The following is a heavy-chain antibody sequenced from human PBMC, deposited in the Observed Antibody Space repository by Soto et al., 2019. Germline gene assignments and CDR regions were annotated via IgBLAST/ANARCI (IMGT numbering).Heavy chain of an antibody. CDR2: IYWNDDK. V-gene: IGHV2-5*01. Sequence: QITLKESGPTLVKPTQTLTLTCTFSGFSLSTSGVGVGWIRQPPGKALEWLALIYWNDDKRYSPSLKSRLTITEVTSKNQVVLTMTNMDPVDTATYYCAHRILGIAVADAFDYWGQGTLVTVSS. D-gene: IGHD6-19*01. J-gene: IGHJ4*02. CDR3: AHRILGIAVADAFDY. CDR1: GFSLSTSGVG.